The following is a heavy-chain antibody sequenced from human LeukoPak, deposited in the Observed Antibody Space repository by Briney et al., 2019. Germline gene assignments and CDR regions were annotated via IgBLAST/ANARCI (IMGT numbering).Heavy chain of an antibody. CDR2: INHSGST. V-gene: IGHV4-34*01. J-gene: IGHJ4*02. Sequence: SETLSLTCAVYGGSFSGYYWSWIRQPPGKGLEWIGEINHSGSTNSNPSLKSRVTISVDTSKNQFSLKLSSVTAADTAVYYCARGHGNYYDSSGSYFDYWGQGTLVTVSS. CDR3: ARGHGNYYDSSGSYFDY. D-gene: IGHD3-22*01. CDR1: GGSFSGYY.